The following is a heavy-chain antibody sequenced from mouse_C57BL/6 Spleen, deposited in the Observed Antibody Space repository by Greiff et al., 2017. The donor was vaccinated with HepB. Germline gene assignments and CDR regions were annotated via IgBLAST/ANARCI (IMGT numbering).Heavy chain of an antibody. J-gene: IGHJ3*01. D-gene: IGHD2-2*01. CDR3: ARWLRLGGFAY. V-gene: IGHV1-50*01. CDR2: IDPSDSNT. Sequence: QVHVKQPGAELVKPGASVKLSCKASGYTFTSYWMQWVKQRPGQGLEWIGEIDPSDSNTNYNQKFKGKATLTVDTSSSTAYMQLSSLTSEDSAVYYCARWLRLGGFAYWGQGTLVTVSA. CDR1: GYTFTSYW.